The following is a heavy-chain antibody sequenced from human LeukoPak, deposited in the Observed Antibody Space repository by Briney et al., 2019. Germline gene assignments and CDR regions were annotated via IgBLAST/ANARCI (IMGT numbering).Heavy chain of an antibody. CDR1: GFTFSGYW. D-gene: IGHD3-22*01. CDR2: INSDGSST. V-gene: IGHV3-74*01. J-gene: IGHJ4*02. CDR3: ARVMDYEGYFDY. Sequence: QPGGSLRLSCAASGFTFSGYWMHWVRQAPGKGLVWVSRINSDGSSTSYADSVKGRFTISRDNAKNTLYLQMNSLRAEDTAVYYCARVMDYEGYFDYWGQGTLVTVSS.